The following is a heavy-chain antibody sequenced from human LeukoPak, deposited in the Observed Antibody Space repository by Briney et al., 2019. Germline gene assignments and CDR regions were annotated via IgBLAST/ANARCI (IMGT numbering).Heavy chain of an antibody. CDR2: IYPGDSDT. D-gene: IGHD2-15*01. CDR3: ASCGGSCYYLGAFDI. V-gene: IGHV5-51*01. CDR1: GYSFTSYW. J-gene: IGHJ3*02. Sequence: GESLKISCKGSGYSFTSYWIGWVRQMPGKGPEWMGIIYPGDSDTRYSPSFQGQVTISADKSISTAYLQWSSLKASDTAMYYCASCGGSCYYLGAFDIWGQGTMVTVSS.